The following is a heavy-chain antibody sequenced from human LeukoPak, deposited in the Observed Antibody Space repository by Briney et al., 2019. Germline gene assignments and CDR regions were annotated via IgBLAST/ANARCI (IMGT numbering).Heavy chain of an antibody. CDR3: AKGYYDSSGYYLDC. Sequence: GGSLRLSCAASGFTFSSYTMSWVRQAPGMGLERVSAISGSGISPYYADSVKGRFTIYRDNSKNTLFLQMNSLRAEDTAIYYCAKGYYDSSGYYLDCWGQGTLVTVSS. J-gene: IGHJ4*02. V-gene: IGHV3-23*01. CDR1: GFTFSSYT. D-gene: IGHD3-22*01. CDR2: ISGSGISP.